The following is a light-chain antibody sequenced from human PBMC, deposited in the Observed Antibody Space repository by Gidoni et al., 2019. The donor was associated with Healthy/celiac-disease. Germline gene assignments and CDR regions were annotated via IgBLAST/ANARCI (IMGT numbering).Light chain of an antibody. CDR2: GAS. Sequence: EIVMTQSPATLSVSPGARATLSCRASQSVSSNLAWYQQKPGQAPRLLIYGASTRATGIPARFSGSGSGTEFTLTISSLQSEDFAVYYCQQYNNWPLRMTFXQXTKVEIK. CDR3: QQYNNWPLRMT. CDR1: QSVSSN. V-gene: IGKV3-15*01. J-gene: IGKJ1*01.